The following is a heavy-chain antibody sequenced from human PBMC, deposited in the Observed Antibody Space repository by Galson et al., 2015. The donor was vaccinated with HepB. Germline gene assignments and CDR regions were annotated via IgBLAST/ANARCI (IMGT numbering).Heavy chain of an antibody. J-gene: IGHJ4*02. D-gene: IGHD3-9*01. CDR2: FDPEDGET. V-gene: IGHV1-24*01. CDR3: ATPQADYDILTGYLH. CDR1: GYTLTELS. Sequence: SVKVSCKVSGYTLTELSMHWVRQAPGKGLEWMGGFDPEDGETIYAQKFQGRVTMTEDTSTDTAYMELSSLRSEDTAVYYCATPQADYDILTGYLHWGQGTLVTVSS.